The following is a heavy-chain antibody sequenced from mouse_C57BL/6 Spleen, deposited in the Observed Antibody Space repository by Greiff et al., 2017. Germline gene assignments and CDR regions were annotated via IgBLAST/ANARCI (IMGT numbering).Heavy chain of an antibody. D-gene: IGHD1-1*01. V-gene: IGHV1-72*01. Sequence: QVQLQQPGAELVKPGASVKLSCKASGYTFTSYWMHWVKQRPGRGLEWIGRIDPNSGGTKYNEKFKSKATLTVDKPSSTAYMQLSSLTAEDSAVYYWAREGDYYGSGYWGKGTTLTVST. CDR2: IDPNSGGT. CDR3: AREGDYYGSGY. CDR1: GYTFTSYW. J-gene: IGHJ2*01.